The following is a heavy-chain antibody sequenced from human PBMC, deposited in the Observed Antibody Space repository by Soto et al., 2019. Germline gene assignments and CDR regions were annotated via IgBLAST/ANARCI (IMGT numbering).Heavy chain of an antibody. CDR3: ARELLLYDSDGFSWDDAFDI. Sequence: PSETLSLTCTVSGGSISSDEYSWSWIRQTPGKGLEWIGCTYYSGNAYYNPSLKSRVIISVDMSKNQFSLKLSSVTAADTAVYYCARELLLYDSDGFSWDDAFDIWGQGTMVTVSS. V-gene: IGHV4-30-4*01. CDR1: GGSISSDEYS. J-gene: IGHJ3*02. D-gene: IGHD3-22*01. CDR2: TYYSGNA.